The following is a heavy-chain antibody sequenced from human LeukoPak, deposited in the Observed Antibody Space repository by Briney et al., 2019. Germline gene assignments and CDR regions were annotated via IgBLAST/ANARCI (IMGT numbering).Heavy chain of an antibody. Sequence: SETLSLTCTVSGGSISSYYWSWIRQPPGKGLEWIGYIYYTGTTKYNPSLKSRVTISLDTSKNQFSLNLSSVTAADTAVYYCARLRDYYDSSGYITWGQGTLVTVSS. V-gene: IGHV4-59*08. J-gene: IGHJ4*02. CDR3: ARLRDYYDSSGYIT. CDR1: GGSISSYY. D-gene: IGHD3-22*01. CDR2: IYYTGTT.